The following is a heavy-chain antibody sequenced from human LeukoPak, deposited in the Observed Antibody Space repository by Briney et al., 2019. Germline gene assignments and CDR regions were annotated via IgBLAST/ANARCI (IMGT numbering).Heavy chain of an antibody. CDR2: ISAYNGNT. CDR1: GYTFTSYG. V-gene: IGHV1-18*01. Sequence: ASVKVSCKASGYTFTSYGISWVRQAPGQGLEWMGWISAYNGNTNYAQKLQGRDTMTTDTSTSTAYMELRSLRSDDTAVYYCARDFSIWDSESYLTWGQGTLVTVSS. CDR3: ARDFSIWDSESYLT. J-gene: IGHJ4*02. D-gene: IGHD1-26*01.